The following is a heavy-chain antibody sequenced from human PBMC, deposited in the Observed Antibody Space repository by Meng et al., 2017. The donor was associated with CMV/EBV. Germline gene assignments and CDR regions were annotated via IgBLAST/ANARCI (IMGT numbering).Heavy chain of an antibody. Sequence: GGSLRLSCAASGFTFSGYAMSWVRQAPGKGLEWVANIKQDGSEKYYVDSVKGRFTISRDNAKNSLYLQMNSLRAEDTAVYYCARDRNNWTLFRYYYYGMDVWGQGTTVTVSS. CDR2: IKQDGSEK. J-gene: IGHJ6*02. D-gene: IGHD1-1*01. V-gene: IGHV3-7*01. CDR1: GFTFSGYA. CDR3: ARDRNNWTLFRYYYYGMDV.